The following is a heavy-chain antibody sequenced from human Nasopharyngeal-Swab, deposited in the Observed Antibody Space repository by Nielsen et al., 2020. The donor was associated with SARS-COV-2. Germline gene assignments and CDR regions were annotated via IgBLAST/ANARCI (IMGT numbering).Heavy chain of an antibody. CDR3: AREWVWRIAAAGTSGWFDP. Sequence: ASVKVSCKASGYTFTSYGISWVRQAPGQGLEWMGWISAYNGNTNYAQKLQGRVTVTRDTSASTAYMELSSLRSEDTAVYYCAREWVWRIAAAGTSGWFDPWGQGTLVTVSS. CDR2: ISAYNGNT. CDR1: GYTFTSYG. D-gene: IGHD6-13*01. J-gene: IGHJ5*02. V-gene: IGHV1-18*01.